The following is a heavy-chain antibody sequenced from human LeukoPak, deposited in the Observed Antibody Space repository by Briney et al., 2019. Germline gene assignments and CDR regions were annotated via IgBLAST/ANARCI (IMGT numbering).Heavy chain of an antibody. CDR2: VSGSGGST. V-gene: IGHV3-23*01. CDR1: GFTFSNYA. Sequence: GRSLRLSCVASGFTFSNYAMHWVRQAPGKGLEWVSGVSGSGGSTHYADSVKGRFTISRDNSKNTLYLQMNSLRAEDTAVYYCAASLPNIVVVPATKGPLGYWGQGTLVTVSS. J-gene: IGHJ4*02. D-gene: IGHD2-2*01. CDR3: AASLPNIVVVPATKGPLGY.